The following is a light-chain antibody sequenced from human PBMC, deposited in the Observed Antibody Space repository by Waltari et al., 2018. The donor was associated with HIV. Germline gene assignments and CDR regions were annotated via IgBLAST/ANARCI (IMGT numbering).Light chain of an antibody. CDR3: SSYTTKNTDV. V-gene: IGLV2-14*01. CDR2: DVI. Sequence: QSALTQPASVSGSPGQSITISCTGTSSDVGGFNFVSWYQQHPGKAPKLMIDDVINRPSGVSDRFAGSRSGNTSSLTISGLQAEDEADYYCSSYTTKNTDVFGTGTKVTVL. CDR1: SSDVGGFNF. J-gene: IGLJ1*01.